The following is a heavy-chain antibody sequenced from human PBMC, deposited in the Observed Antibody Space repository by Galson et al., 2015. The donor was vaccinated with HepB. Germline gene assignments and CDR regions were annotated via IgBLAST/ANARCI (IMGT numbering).Heavy chain of an antibody. CDR3: ARQGAVSSDFSTGYYSRSAYYYGMDV. CDR1: GGSIRDYF. J-gene: IGHJ6*02. CDR2: IYDGGLT. D-gene: IGHD3/OR15-3a*01. V-gene: IGHV4-59*08. Sequence: ETLSLTCVVSGGSIRDYFWSWVRQPPGKGLEWIGYIYDGGLTKYNPSLTSRVTISVDTSKNQFSLKLSSVTAADTAIYYCARQGAVSSDFSTGYYSRSAYYYGMDVWGQGTTVTVSS.